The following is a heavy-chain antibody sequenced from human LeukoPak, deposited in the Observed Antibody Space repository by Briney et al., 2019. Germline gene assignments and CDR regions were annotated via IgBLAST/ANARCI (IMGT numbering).Heavy chain of an antibody. V-gene: IGHV1-2*02. D-gene: IGHD2-2*01. CDR2: INPDSGGT. Sequence: ASVKVSCKASGYTFTGYYMHWVRQAPGQGLEWMGWINPDSGGTNYAQKFQGRVTMTRDTSISTAYMELSRLRSDDTAVYYCARAGSIVVVPAANRWFDPWGQGTLVTVSS. CDR3: ARAGSIVVVPAANRWFDP. J-gene: IGHJ5*02. CDR1: GYTFTGYY.